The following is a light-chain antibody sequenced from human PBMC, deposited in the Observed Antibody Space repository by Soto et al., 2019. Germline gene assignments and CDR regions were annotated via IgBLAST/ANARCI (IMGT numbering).Light chain of an antibody. J-gene: IGKJ2*02. CDR3: MHARDVRT. Sequence: DIVMTQSPLSLSVSPGEPASISCRSSQSLLYSNGNNYLDWYLQKPWKSAQLLIYLGSNRASGVPDRFSGSGSGTDSTLKISMVEAEDVGDYYYMHARDVRTFGQGTKVEIK. V-gene: IGKV2-28*01. CDR2: LGS. CDR1: QSLLYSNGNNY.